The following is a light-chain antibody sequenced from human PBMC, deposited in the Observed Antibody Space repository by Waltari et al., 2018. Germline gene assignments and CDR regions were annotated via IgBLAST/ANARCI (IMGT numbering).Light chain of an antibody. J-gene: IGKJ2*01. CDR1: QSIGDN. V-gene: IGKV3-15*01. CDR3: QQCNDWPPYT. CDR2: SAS. Sequence: EIVVTQSPATLSVSPGDRATLYCRASQSIGDNLAWYQQKPGQPPRLLIYSASRRLPGVPDRFNGSGSGTDFTLTISSLQSEDFAVYYCQQCNDWPPYTFGRGTKLEI.